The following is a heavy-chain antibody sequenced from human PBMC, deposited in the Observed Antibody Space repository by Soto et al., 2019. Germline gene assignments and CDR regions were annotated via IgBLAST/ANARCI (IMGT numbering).Heavy chain of an antibody. CDR1: GYTFTNYD. CDR3: ARIPVTSQRFYYVDV. J-gene: IGHJ6*03. Sequence: QEQLVQSGAEVKKPGASVKVSCKGSGYTFTNYDINWVRQAPGQGLEWMGWVNPKSGNTGYAQKFQGRVSMTRNTSINTAYMELSSLTSEDTAVYFCARIPVTSQRFYYVDVWGKGSTVTVSS. CDR2: VNPKSGNT. V-gene: IGHV1-8*01. D-gene: IGHD4-17*01.